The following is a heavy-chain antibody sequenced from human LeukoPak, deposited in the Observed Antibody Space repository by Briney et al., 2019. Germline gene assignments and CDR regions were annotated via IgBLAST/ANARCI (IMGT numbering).Heavy chain of an antibody. D-gene: IGHD2-15*01. CDR1: GFTLSSYG. CDR3: ARDRIPYCSGGSCPGTMDY. CDR2: ISSSSYI. V-gene: IGHV3-21*01. Sequence: GGSLRLSCAGYGFTLSSYGMNWVRQAPGKGLEWVSFISSSSYIYYADSVKGRFTISRDNAKDSLYLQMNSLTAEDTAVYYCARDRIPYCSGGSCPGTMDYWGQGTLVTVSS. J-gene: IGHJ4*02.